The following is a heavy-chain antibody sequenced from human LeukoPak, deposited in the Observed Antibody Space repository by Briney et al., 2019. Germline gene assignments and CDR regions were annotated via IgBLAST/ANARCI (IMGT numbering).Heavy chain of an antibody. V-gene: IGHV4-39*01. CDR3: ARHTRGIVAGFE. D-gene: IGHD6-19*01. CDR1: GGSISSSSYY. Sequence: SETLSLTCTVSGGSISSSSYYWGWIRQPPGKGLEWIGSIYYSGSNYYNPSLKSRVTISVDTSKNQFSLKLSSVTAADTAVYYCARHTRGIVAGFEWGQGTLVTVSS. CDR2: IYYSGSN. J-gene: IGHJ4*02.